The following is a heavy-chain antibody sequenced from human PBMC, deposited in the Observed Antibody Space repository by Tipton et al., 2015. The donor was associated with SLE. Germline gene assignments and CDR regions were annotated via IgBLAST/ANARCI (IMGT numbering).Heavy chain of an antibody. V-gene: IGHV4-39*07. Sequence: TLSLTCTVSGGSISSSSYYWGWIRQPPGKGLEWIGSIYYSGSTYYNPSLKSRVTISVDTSKNQFSLKPSSVTAADTAVYYCARVPSVVVPAALFDYWGQGTLVTVSS. CDR3: ARVPSVVVPAALFDY. D-gene: IGHD2-2*01. CDR2: IYYSGST. J-gene: IGHJ4*02. CDR1: GGSISSSSYY.